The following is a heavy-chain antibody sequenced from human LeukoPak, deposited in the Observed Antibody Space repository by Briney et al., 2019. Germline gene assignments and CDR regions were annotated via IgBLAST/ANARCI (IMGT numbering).Heavy chain of an antibody. CDR3: AREAYYDILTGLPNDY. CDR2: IYYSGST. V-gene: IGHV4-39*07. Sequence: SETLSLTCTVPGGSISSSSYYWGWIRQPPGKGLEWIGSIYYSGSTYYNPSLKSRVTISVDTSKNQFSLKLSSVTAADTAVYYCAREAYYDILTGLPNDYWGQGTLVTVSS. D-gene: IGHD3-9*01. CDR1: GGSISSSSYY. J-gene: IGHJ4*02.